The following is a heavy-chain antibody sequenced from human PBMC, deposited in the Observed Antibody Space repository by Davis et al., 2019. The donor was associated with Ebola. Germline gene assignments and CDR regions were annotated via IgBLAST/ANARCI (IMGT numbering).Heavy chain of an antibody. V-gene: IGHV1-69*04. J-gene: IGHJ6*02. CDR3: ARARRVAARDMDV. CDR2: IIPILGIA. D-gene: IGHD6-6*01. CDR1: GGTFSSYA. Sequence: AASVKVSCKASGGTFSSYAISWVRQAPGQGLEWMGRIIPILGIANYAQKFQGRVTITADESTSTAYMELSSLKSEDTAVYYCARARRVAARDMDVWGQGTTVTVSS.